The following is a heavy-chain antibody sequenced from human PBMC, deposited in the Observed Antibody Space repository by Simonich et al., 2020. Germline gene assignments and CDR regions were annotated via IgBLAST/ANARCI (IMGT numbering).Heavy chain of an antibody. Sequence: QLQLVQSGAEVKKPGASVKVSCKASGYTFTGYYRHWVRQAHEQGLEWMGWINPNSGGTNNAKKFQGRVTMTRDTSISTAYMELSRLRSDDTAVEYCARPRITIFGVVKGAFDIWGQGTMVTVSS. J-gene: IGHJ3*02. V-gene: IGHV1-2*02. CDR2: INPNSGGT. CDR1: GYTFTGYY. D-gene: IGHD3-3*01. CDR3: ARPRITIFGVVKGAFDI.